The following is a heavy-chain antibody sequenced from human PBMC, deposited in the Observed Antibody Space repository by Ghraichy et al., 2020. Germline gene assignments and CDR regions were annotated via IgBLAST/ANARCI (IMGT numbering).Heavy chain of an antibody. J-gene: IGHJ5*02. CDR1: GGSIVTYY. CDR3: VRDVPFSRIGLAAGRDYFDP. Sequence: SETLSLTCTVSGGSIVTYYWSWIRQPAGKGLEWIGRIYSSGTTNYNPSLKSRVSMSIDTSKNQFSLHMPSATAADTAVYYCVRDVPFSRIGLAAGRDYFDPWGQGVQVTVSS. D-gene: IGHD3/OR15-3a*01. CDR2: IYSSGTT. V-gene: IGHV4-4*07.